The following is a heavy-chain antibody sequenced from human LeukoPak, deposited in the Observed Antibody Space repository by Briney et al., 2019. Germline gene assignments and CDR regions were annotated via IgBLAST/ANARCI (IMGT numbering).Heavy chain of an antibody. D-gene: IGHD2-2*01. CDR1: GGSISSYY. V-gene: IGHV4-4*09. CDR2: IYTSGST. CDR3: ARLSRVVPDFSYYYYYYMDV. J-gene: IGHJ6*03. Sequence: SETLSLTCTVSGGSISSYYWSWIRQPPGKGLEWIGYIYTSGSTSYNPSLKSRVTISVDTSKNQFSLKLSSVTAADTAVYYCARLSRVVPDFSYYYYYYMDVWGKGTTVTVSS.